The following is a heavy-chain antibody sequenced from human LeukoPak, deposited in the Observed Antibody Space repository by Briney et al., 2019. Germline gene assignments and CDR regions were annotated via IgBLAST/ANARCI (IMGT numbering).Heavy chain of an antibody. J-gene: IGHJ4*02. CDR1: GFTFGDYG. CDR3: TRGQLEVY. CDR2: IRSKAYGGTT. Sequence: GGSLRLSCTASGFTFGDYGMSWFRQAPGKGLEWVGFIRSKAYGGTTEYAASVKGRFTISRDDYKSIAYLQMNSLKTEDTAVYYCTRGQLEVYWGQGTLVTVSS. V-gene: IGHV3-49*03. D-gene: IGHD6-6*01.